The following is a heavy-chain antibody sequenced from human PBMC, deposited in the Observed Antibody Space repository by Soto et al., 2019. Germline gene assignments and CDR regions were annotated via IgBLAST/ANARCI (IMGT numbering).Heavy chain of an antibody. D-gene: IGHD2-15*01. CDR2: IKQDGSEK. Sequence: GGSLRLSCAASGFTFSSYWMSWVRQAPGKGLEWVANIKQDGSEKYYVDSVKDRFTISRDNAKNSLYLQMNSLRAEDTAVYYCARDFGYCSGGSCQVLGAFDIWGQGTMVTVSS. CDR3: ARDFGYCSGGSCQVLGAFDI. J-gene: IGHJ3*02. V-gene: IGHV3-7*01. CDR1: GFTFSSYW.